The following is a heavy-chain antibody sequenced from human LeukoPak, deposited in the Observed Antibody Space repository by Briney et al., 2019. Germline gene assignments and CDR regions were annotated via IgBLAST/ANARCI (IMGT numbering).Heavy chain of an antibody. CDR2: ISYDGSNK. J-gene: IGHJ4*02. CDR1: GFTFSSYG. D-gene: IGHD6-13*01. CDR3: ARGGIAAAGRAPPAGFDY. V-gene: IGHV3-30*03. Sequence: PGRSLRLSCAASGFTFSSYGMPWVRQAPGKGLEWVAVISYDGSNKYYADSVKGRFTISRDNSKNTLYLQMNSLRAEDTAVYYCARGGIAAAGRAPPAGFDYWGQGTLVTVSS.